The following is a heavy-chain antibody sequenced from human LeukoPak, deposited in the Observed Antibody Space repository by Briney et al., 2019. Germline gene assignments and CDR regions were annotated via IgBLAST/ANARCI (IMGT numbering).Heavy chain of an antibody. J-gene: IGHJ4*02. CDR2: IIPIFGTA. CDR3: ARAGAAADTSYNDY. CDR1: GGTFSSYA. V-gene: IGHV1-69*13. Sequence: GASVKVSCKASGGTFSSYAISWVRQAPGQGLEWMGGIIPIFGTANYAQKFQGRVTITADESTSTAYMELSSLRSEDTAVYYCARAGAAADTSYNDYWGQGTLVTVSS. D-gene: IGHD6-13*01.